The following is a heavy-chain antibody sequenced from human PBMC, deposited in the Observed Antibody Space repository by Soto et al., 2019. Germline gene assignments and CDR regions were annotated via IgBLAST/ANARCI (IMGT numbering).Heavy chain of an antibody. V-gene: IGHV3-15*07. CDR3: TTDQEGSGSYYSDY. Sequence: GGSLRLSCAASGFTFSNAWMNWVRQAPGKGLEWVGRIKSKTDGGTTDYAAPVKGRFTISRDDSKNTLYLQMNSLKTEDTAVYYCTTDQEGSGSYYSDYWGQGTLVTVSS. D-gene: IGHD1-26*01. CDR1: GFTFSNAW. CDR2: IKSKTDGGTT. J-gene: IGHJ4*02.